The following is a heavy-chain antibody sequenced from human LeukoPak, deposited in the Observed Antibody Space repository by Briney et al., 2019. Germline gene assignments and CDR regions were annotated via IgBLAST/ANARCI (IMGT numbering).Heavy chain of an antibody. CDR1: GFTFSSYA. CDR2: ISCDGSNK. Sequence: GGSLRLSCAASGFTFSSYAMHWVRQAPGKGLEWVAVISCDGSNKYYADSVKGRFTISRDNSKNTLYLQMNSLRAEDTAVYYCARVYSGYPVDYWGQETLVTVSS. V-gene: IGHV3-30*04. D-gene: IGHD5-12*01. J-gene: IGHJ4*02. CDR3: ARVYSGYPVDY.